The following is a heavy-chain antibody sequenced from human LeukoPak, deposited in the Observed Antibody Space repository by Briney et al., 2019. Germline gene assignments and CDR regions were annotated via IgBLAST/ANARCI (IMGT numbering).Heavy chain of an antibody. J-gene: IGHJ6*02. V-gene: IGHV3-15*01. CDR3: TAARGYYGMDV. Sequence: RGSLRLSFAGSGFTLSNAWLSGGRQSPGKGLEWVGRIKTKTVSGTTDYAAPVKGRVTISRDDSKNTLYLQMNSLKTDDTAVYYCTAARGYYGMDVWGQGTTVTGSS. CDR1: GFTLSNAW. CDR2: IKTKTVSGTT.